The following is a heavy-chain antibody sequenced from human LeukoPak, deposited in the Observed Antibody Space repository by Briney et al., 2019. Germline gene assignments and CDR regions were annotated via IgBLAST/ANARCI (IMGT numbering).Heavy chain of an antibody. CDR3: ARGPAELVLGWFDP. D-gene: IGHD6-13*01. Sequence: PSETLSLTCTVSGGSTSSYYWSWIRQPPGKGLEWIGYIYYSGSTDYNPSLKSRVTISVDTSKNQFSLKLSSVTAADTAVYYCARGPAELVLGWFDPWGQGTLVTVSS. CDR1: GGSTSSYY. V-gene: IGHV4-59*01. CDR2: IYYSGST. J-gene: IGHJ5*02.